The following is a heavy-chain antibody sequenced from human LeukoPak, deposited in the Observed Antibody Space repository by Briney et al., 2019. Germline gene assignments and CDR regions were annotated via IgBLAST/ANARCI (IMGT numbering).Heavy chain of an antibody. CDR3: ARGRAESTFDY. D-gene: IGHD6-13*01. CDR1: GYTFTSYY. Sequence: ASVKVSCKASGYTFTSYYMHWVRQAPVQGLEWMGIINPNSGSTNYAQKFQRRVTMTRDTSTSTDYMELSSLRSEDTSLYYCARGRAESTFDYWGQGTLVTVSS. CDR2: INPNSGST. V-gene: IGHV1-46*01. J-gene: IGHJ4*02.